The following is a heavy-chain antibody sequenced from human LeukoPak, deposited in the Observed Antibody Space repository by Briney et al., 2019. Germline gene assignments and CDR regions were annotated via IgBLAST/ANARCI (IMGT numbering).Heavy chain of an antibody. CDR1: GFTFSTYG. J-gene: IGHJ6*04. Sequence: GGSLRLSCAASGFTFSTYGMHWVRQAPGKGLEWVAVVWYDESLKYYADSVKGRFTISRDNSKNTLFLQLNSLRAEDTAVYYCATCLDVWGTGTTVIVSS. V-gene: IGHV3-33*01. CDR3: ATCLDV. CDR2: VWYDESLK.